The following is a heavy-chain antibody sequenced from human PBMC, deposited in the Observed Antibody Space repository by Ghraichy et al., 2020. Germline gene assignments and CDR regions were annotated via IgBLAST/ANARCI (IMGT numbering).Heavy chain of an antibody. D-gene: IGHD6-19*01. CDR1: GFTFSSYW. V-gene: IGHV3-74*01. CDR2: INSDGSST. Sequence: LSLTCAASGFTFSSYWMHWVRQAPGKGLVWVSRINSDGSSTTYADSVRGRFTISRDNAKNTLYLHMNSLRAEDTAVYYCARPLAGPSGPDYWGQGTLVTVSS. CDR3: ARPLAGPSGPDY. J-gene: IGHJ4*02.